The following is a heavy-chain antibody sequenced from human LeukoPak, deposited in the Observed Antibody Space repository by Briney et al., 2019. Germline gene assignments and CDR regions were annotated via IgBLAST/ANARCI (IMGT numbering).Heavy chain of an antibody. V-gene: IGHV7-4-1*02. J-gene: IGHJ3*02. Sequence: ASVKVSCKASGYTFTSYAMNWVRQAPGQGLEWMGWINTNTGNPTYARGFTGRFVFSLDTSVSTAYLQISSLKAEDTAVYYCARGGGSSWYFTYAFDIWGQGTMVTVSS. CDR3: ARGGGSSWYFTYAFDI. CDR1: GYTFTSYA. D-gene: IGHD6-13*01. CDR2: INTNTGNP.